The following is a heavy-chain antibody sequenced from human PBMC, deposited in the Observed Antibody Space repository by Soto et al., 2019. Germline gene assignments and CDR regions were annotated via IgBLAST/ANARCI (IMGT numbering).Heavy chain of an antibody. CDR1: GYSFTSYW. D-gene: IGHD3-22*01. CDR3: VRTSYYYDSSGYYYSPFDY. J-gene: IGHJ4*02. CDR2: IYPGDSDT. Sequence: GESLKISCKGSGYSFTSYWIGWVRQMPGKGLEWMGIIYPGDSDTRYSPSFQGQVTISADKSISTAYLQWSSLEASDTAMYYCVRTSYYYDSSGYYYSPFDYWGQGTLVTVSS. V-gene: IGHV5-51*01.